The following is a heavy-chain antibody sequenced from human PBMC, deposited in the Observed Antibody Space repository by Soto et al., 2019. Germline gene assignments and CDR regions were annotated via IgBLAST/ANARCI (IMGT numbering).Heavy chain of an antibody. Sequence: QVQLVESGGGVVQPGRSLRLSCAASGFTFSIYGMHWVRQAPGKGLAWVAVIWYDGSNKYYADSVKGRFTISSDNSKNTLYLQMISLRAEDTAVYSCARDDGPRNNCNYGLGYWGQVTLVTLCS. D-gene: IGHD1-7*01. CDR2: IWYDGSNK. V-gene: IGHV3-33*01. J-gene: IGHJ4*02. CDR1: GFTFSIYG. CDR3: ARDDGPRNNCNYGLGY.